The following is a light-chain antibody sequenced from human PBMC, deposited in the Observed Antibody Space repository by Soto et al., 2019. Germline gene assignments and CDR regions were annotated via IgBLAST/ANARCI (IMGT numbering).Light chain of an antibody. Sequence: QLVLTQSSSASASLGSSVKLTCTLSSGHSSYIIAWHQQQPGKAPRYLMKLEGSGSYNKGSGVPDRFSGSSSRAARHLTIAILHVEDEADYYCETWDSNTRVFGAGTKLTVL. CDR3: ETWDSNTRV. CDR1: SGHSSYI. CDR2: LEGSGSY. V-gene: IGLV4-60*02. J-gene: IGLJ3*02.